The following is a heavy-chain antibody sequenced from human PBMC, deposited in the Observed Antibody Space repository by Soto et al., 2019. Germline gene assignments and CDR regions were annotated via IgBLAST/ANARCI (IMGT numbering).Heavy chain of an antibody. CDR1: GYTLTELS. CDR3: ATEIAARRGQYYFDY. D-gene: IGHD6-6*01. V-gene: IGHV1-24*01. J-gene: IGHJ4*02. Sequence: ASVKVSCKVSGYTLTELSMHWVRQAPGKGLEWMGGFDPEDGETIYAQKFQGRVTMTEDTSTDTAYMEMSSLRSEDTAVYYCATEIAARRGQYYFDYWGQGTLVTVYS. CDR2: FDPEDGET.